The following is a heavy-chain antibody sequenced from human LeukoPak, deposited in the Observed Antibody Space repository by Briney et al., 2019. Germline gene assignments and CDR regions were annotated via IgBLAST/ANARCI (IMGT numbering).Heavy chain of an antibody. D-gene: IGHD1-20*01. J-gene: IGHJ4*02. CDR1: GFXFSSYA. Sequence: GGSLRLSCAASGFXFSSYAISWVRQAPGKGLEWVSTISGSGGSTIYADSVKGRFTISRDNSKNTLYLQMNSLRVEDTAVYYCAKELHSGVTGTNFDYWGQGTLVTVSS. CDR2: ISGSGGST. V-gene: IGHV3-23*01. CDR3: AKELHSGVTGTNFDY.